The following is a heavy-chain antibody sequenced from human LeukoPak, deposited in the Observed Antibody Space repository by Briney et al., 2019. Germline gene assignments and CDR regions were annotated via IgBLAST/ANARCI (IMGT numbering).Heavy chain of an antibody. CDR2: INSDGSST. D-gene: IGHD2-2*01. V-gene: IGHV3-74*01. Sequence: AGSLRLSCAASGFTFSSYWMHWVRQAPGKGLVWVSRINSDGSSTSYADSVKGRFTISRDNAKNTLYLQMNSLRAEDTAVYYCARDAHLRSSTSFNYYYYMDVWGKGTTVTVSS. J-gene: IGHJ6*03. CDR3: ARDAHLRSSTSFNYYYYMDV. CDR1: GFTFSSYW.